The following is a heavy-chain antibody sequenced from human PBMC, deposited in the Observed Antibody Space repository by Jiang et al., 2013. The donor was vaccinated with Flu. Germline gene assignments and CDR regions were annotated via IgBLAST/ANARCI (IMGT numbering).Heavy chain of an antibody. CDR3: ARPMRYYGSGSLGWFDP. J-gene: IGHJ5*02. Sequence: KSRVTISVDTSKNQXSLKLSSVTAADTAVYYCARPMRYYGSGSLGWFDPWGQGTLVTVSS. V-gene: IGHV4-39*01. D-gene: IGHD3-10*01.